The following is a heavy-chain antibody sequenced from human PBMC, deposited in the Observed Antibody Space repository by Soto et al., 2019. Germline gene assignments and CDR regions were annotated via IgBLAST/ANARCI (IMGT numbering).Heavy chain of an antibody. CDR1: GGSVSSCSYY. Sequence: SETLSLTCTVSGGSVSSCSYYWSWIRQPPGKGLEWIGYIYYSGSTNYNPSLKSRVTISVDTSKNQFSLKLSSVTAADTAVYYCARFSITIFGVVSASLDPWGQGTLVTVSS. V-gene: IGHV4-61*01. D-gene: IGHD3-3*01. CDR2: IYYSGST. J-gene: IGHJ5*02. CDR3: ARFSITIFGVVSASLDP.